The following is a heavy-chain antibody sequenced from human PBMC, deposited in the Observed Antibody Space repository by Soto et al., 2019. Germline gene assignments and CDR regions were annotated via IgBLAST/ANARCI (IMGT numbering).Heavy chain of an antibody. CDR1: GFTFSNAW. J-gene: IGHJ4*02. V-gene: IGHV3-15*01. CDR2: IKSKTDGGTT. D-gene: IGHD3-9*01. CDR3: TTDGYFDWLPVGAY. Sequence: GGSLRLSCAASGFTFSNAWMSWVRQAPGKGLGWVGRIKSKTDGGTTDYAAPVKGRFTISRDDSKNTLYLQMNSLKTEDTAVYYCTTDGYFDWLPVGAYWGQGTLVTVSS.